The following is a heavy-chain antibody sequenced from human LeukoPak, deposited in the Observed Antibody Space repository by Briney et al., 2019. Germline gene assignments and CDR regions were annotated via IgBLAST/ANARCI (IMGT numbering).Heavy chain of an antibody. V-gene: IGHV3-23*01. CDR2: ISGSGGST. D-gene: IGHD1-26*01. Sequence: PGGSLRLSCAASGFTFSSYAMSWVRQAPGKGPEWVSAISGSGGSTYYADSVKGRFTISRDNSKNTLYLQMNSLRAEDTAVYYCAKATIVGATTGIDYWGQGTLVTVSS. CDR3: AKATIVGATTGIDY. CDR1: GFTFSSYA. J-gene: IGHJ4*02.